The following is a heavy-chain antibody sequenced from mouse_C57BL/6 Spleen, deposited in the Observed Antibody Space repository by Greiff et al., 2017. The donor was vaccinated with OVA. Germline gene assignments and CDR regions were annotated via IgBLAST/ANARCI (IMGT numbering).Heavy chain of an antibody. CDR2: ISDGGSYT. V-gene: IGHV5-4*01. J-gene: IGHJ4*01. Sequence: EVQGVESGGGLVKPGGSLKLSCAASGFTFSSYAMSWVRQTPEKRLEWVATISDGGSYTYYPDNVKGRFTISRDNAKNNLYLQMSHLKSEDTAMYYCARDHYDYWGQGTSVTVSS. CDR1: GFTFSSYA. CDR3: ARDHYDY. D-gene: IGHD2-4*01.